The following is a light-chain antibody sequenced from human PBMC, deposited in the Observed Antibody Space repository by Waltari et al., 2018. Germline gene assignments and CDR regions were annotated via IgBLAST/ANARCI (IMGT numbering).Light chain of an antibody. CDR1: QSISSW. J-gene: IGKJ1*01. Sequence: DIQMTQSPSSLSASVGDRVTITCRASQSISSWLAWSQQKPGKAPKLLIYKASTLGRGIPSRFSGRGSGTEFTLTISSLQPDDFATYSCQQYNTNSPWTFGQGTKVEIK. CDR3: QQYNTNSPWT. V-gene: IGKV1-5*03. CDR2: KAS.